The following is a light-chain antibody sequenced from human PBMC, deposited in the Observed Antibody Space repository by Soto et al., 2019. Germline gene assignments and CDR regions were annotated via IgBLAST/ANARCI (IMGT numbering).Light chain of an antibody. CDR1: ESIARH. CDR3: QQSYSTLSIT. Sequence: DIQMTQSPSSLSASVGDRVTITCRASESIARHLNWYQQKPGKAPKLLIYAALSLQNGVPSRFRGGGSGTEFTLTISYLQPEDFATYYCQQSYSTLSITFGQGTRLEIK. J-gene: IGKJ5*01. V-gene: IGKV1-39*01. CDR2: AAL.